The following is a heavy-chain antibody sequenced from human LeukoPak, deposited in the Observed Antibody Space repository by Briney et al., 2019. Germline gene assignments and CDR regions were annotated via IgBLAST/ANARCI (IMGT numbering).Heavy chain of an antibody. J-gene: IGHJ4*02. CDR1: GGSISNYY. CDR2: IYYSGTT. D-gene: IGHD3-22*01. CDR3: ARAYDTSGYYPEFDY. V-gene: IGHV4-59*08. Sequence: SETLSLTCTVSGGSISNYYWSWIRQPPGKGLEWIGYIYYSGTTNYNPSLKSRVTISVDTSKIQFSLKLNSVTAADTAVYYCARAYDTSGYYPEFDYWGQGTLVTVSS.